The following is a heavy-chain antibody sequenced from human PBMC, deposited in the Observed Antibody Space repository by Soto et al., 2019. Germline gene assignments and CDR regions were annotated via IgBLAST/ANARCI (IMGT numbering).Heavy chain of an antibody. CDR3: ARRRALYGSRSDNYYGMDV. CDR1: GGSIRSYR. V-gene: IGHV4-59*08. Sequence: EKLSLSCTVSGGSIRSYRWNWFRLTPGMGLEWIGYIYDGGSPNYNPALKSRVTISVDTSKDQFSLKLSSVTAADTAVYYCARRRALYGSRSDNYYGMDVWGLGTTVT. D-gene: IGHD3-10*01. CDR2: IYDGGSP. J-gene: IGHJ6*02.